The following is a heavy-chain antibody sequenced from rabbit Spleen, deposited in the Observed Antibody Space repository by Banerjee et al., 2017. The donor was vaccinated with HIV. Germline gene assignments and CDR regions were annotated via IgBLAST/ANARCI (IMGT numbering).Heavy chain of an antibody. V-gene: IGHV1S45*01. D-gene: IGHD7-1*01. J-gene: IGHJ6*01. CDR2: IHAGSRNNI. Sequence: QEQLVESGGGLVKPGASLTLTCQASGFSYSSNYYMCWVRQAPGKGLEWIACIHAGSRNNIYYANWAKGRFTISKTSSTTVTLQMTSLTAADTATYFCARFYAGYGDFGYAAMWGPGTLVTVS. CDR1: GFSYSSNYY. CDR3: ARFYAGYGDFGYAAM.